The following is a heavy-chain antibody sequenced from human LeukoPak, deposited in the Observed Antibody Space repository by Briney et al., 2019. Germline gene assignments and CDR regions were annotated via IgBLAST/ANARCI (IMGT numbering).Heavy chain of an antibody. CDR1: GGSISSGGYY. D-gene: IGHD2-2*01. J-gene: IGHJ5*02. V-gene: IGHV4-30-2*02. Sequence: SETLSLTCTVSGGSISSGGYYWSWIRQPPGKGLEWIGYIYHSGSTYYNPSLRSRVTISVDTSKNQFSLKLSSVTAADTAVYYCASLVPGNWFDPWGQGTLVTVSS. CDR2: IYHSGST. CDR3: ASLVPGNWFDP.